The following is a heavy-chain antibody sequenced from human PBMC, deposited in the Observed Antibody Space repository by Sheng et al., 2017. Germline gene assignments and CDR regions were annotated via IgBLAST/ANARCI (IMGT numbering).Heavy chain of an antibody. D-gene: IGHD6-19*01. CDR3: ATGGRLAVAGRIDY. CDR2: INHSGST. CDR1: GGSFSGYY. J-gene: IGHJ4*02. V-gene: IGHV4-34*01. Sequence: QVQLQQWGAGLLKPSETLSLTCAVYGGSFSGYYWSWIRQPPGKGLEWIGEINHSGSTNYNPSLKSRVTISVDTSKNQFSLKLSSVTAADTAVYYCATGGRLAVAGRIDYWGQGTLVTVSS.